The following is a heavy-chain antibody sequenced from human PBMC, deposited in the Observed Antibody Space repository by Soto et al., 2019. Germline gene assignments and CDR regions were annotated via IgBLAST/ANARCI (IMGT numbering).Heavy chain of an antibody. J-gene: IGHJ6*02. CDR2: IYHSGST. CDR1: GGSFSGYY. V-gene: IGHV4-30-2*01. CDR3: ARIAMVRGVMGRMDV. D-gene: IGHD3-10*01. Sequence: SETLSLTCAVYGGSFSGYYWSWIRQPPGKGLEWIGYIYHSGSTYYNPSLKSRVTISVDRSKNQFSLKLSSVTAADTAVYYCARIAMVRGVMGRMDVWGQGTTVTVSS.